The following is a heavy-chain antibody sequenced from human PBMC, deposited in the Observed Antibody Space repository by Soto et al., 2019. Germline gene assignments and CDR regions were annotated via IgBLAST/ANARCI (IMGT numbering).Heavy chain of an antibody. D-gene: IGHD4-17*01. CDR3: AKDRGDDYGDYCPHY. V-gene: IGHV3-30*18. CDR1: GFTFSSYG. Sequence: QVQLVESGGGVVQTGRSLRLSCAASGFTFSSYGMHWVRQAPGEGRAGVAVISYDGSNKYYADSVKGRFTISRDNSKNTLYLQMNSLRAEDTAVYYCAKDRGDDYGDYCPHYWGQGTLVTVSS. CDR2: ISYDGSNK. J-gene: IGHJ4*02.